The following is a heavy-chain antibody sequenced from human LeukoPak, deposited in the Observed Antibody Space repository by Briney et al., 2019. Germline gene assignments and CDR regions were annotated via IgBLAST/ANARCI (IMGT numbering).Heavy chain of an antibody. V-gene: IGHV1-2*02. J-gene: IGHJ5*02. CDR1: GYTFTGYY. Sequence: GASVKVSCKASGYTFTGYYMHWVRQAPGQGLEWMGWINPNSGGTNYAQKFQGRVTMTGDTSISTAYMELSRLTSDDTAVYYCARGWNYYDSSGSSFDPWGQGTLVTVSS. CDR3: ARGWNYYDSSGSSFDP. CDR2: INPNSGGT. D-gene: IGHD3-22*01.